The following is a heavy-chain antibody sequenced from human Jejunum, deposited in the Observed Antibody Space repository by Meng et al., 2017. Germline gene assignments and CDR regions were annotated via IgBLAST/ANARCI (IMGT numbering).Heavy chain of an antibody. CDR1: GFSVGSYY. J-gene: IGHJ4*02. Sequence: GGSLRLSCTASGFSVGSYYMSWVRQAPGKGLEWVSTIYDVGSTYYAGSVRGRFSISRDTSTNTVSLRLNSPRVEDTAKYYCVRGSGRNVILTYFDYWGQGTLVTVSS. CDR3: VRGSGRNVILTYFDY. D-gene: IGHD1-26*01. V-gene: IGHV3-66*02. CDR2: IYDVGST.